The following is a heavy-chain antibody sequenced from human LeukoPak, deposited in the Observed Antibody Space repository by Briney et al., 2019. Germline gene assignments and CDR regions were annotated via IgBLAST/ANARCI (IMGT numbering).Heavy chain of an antibody. D-gene: IGHD3-22*01. CDR3: ARDRARDCYDTGEIDY. CDR2: ISAYNGNT. Sequence: ASVKVSCKASGYTFTSYGISWVRQAPGQGLEWMGWISAYNGNTNYAQKLQGRVTMTTDTSTSTAYMELRSLRSDDTAVYYCARDRARDCYDTGEIDYWGQGTLVTVSS. J-gene: IGHJ4*02. V-gene: IGHV1-18*01. CDR1: GYTFTSYG.